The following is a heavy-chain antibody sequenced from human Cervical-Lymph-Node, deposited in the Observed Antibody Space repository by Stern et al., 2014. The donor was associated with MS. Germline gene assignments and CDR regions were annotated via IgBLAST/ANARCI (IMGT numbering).Heavy chain of an antibody. CDR3: ARWSVACDY. V-gene: IGHV5-51*03. CDR1: GYNFICYW. Sequence: VQLVESGPELKKPGESLKISCKTSGYNFICYWIAWVRQRPGKVLAWTGVIYPGDSDVSCSPSFQGHVTISVDKSITTAYLQWSSLKASDSAVYYCARWSVACDYWGQGALITVSS. CDR2: IYPGDSDV. J-gene: IGHJ4*02. D-gene: IGHD2-21*01.